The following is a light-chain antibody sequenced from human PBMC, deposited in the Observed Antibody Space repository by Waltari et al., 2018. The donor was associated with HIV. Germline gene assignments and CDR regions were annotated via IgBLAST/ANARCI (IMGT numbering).Light chain of an antibody. V-gene: IGLV1-51*01. CDR2: DDD. CDR3: ETWDSSLSIMI. J-gene: IGLJ2*01. CDR1: GSNFGKDN. Sequence: QSVLTQPPSVSAAPGQTVTISCSGSGSNFGKDNVSWYRQFPGSAPQLLLYDDDRRPAGISDRCSCSKSGTSATLGIAGLHAGDEADYYCETWDSSLSIMIFGGGTKVTVL.